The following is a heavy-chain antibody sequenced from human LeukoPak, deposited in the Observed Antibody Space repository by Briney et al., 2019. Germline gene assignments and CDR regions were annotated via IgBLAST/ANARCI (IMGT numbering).Heavy chain of an antibody. J-gene: IGHJ6*04. CDR1: GYTFTGYY. D-gene: IGHD6-19*01. CDR2: INPNSGGT. V-gene: IGHV1-2*04. Sequence: GASVTVSCKASGYTFTGYYMHWVRQAPGQGSEWMGWINPNSGGTNYAQKFQGWVTMTRDTSISTAYMELSRLRSDDTAVYYCARMSVAGSYGMVVWAKGPRSPSPQ. CDR3: ARMSVAGSYGMVV.